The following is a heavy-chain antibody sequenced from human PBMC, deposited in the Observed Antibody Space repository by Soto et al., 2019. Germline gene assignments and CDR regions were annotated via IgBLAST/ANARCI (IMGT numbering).Heavy chain of an antibody. CDR3: ARNVDTTRAYYFDY. Sequence: ETLSLTCTVSGGSISSYYWSWIRQPPGKGLEWIGYIYYNGNTNYNPSLRSRVTISVDTSKNQFSLKVSSVAAAGTAVYYCARNVDTTRAYYFDYWGQGTLVTVSS. CDR2: IYYNGNT. D-gene: IGHD5-18*01. V-gene: IGHV4-59*01. J-gene: IGHJ4*02. CDR1: GGSISSYY.